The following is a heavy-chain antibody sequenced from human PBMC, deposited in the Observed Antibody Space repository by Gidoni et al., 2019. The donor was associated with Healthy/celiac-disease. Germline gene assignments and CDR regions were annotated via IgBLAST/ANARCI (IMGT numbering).Heavy chain of an antibody. CDR3: AKDRGTKNYDSSGYYAYFDY. CDR1: GFPFSRCS. J-gene: IGHJ4*02. D-gene: IGHD3-22*01. CDR2: ISGSGGST. V-gene: IGHV3-23*01. Sequence: EVQLLESGGGLVQPGGSLILSCAASGFPFSRCSLRWVRQGPGKGLEWGSAISGSGGSTYYADSVKGRFTISRDNSKNTLYLQMNSLRAEDTAVYYCAKDRGTKNYDSSGYYAYFDYWGQGTLVTVSS.